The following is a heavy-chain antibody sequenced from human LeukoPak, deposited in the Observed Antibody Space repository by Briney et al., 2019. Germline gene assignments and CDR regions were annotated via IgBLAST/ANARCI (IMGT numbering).Heavy chain of an antibody. Sequence: GGSLRLSCAASGFTFSSYGMHWVRQAPGKGLEWVAFIRYDGSNKYYADSVKGRFTISRDNSKNTLYLQMNSLRAEDTAVYYCAKEFIHSNYLADFDYWGQGTLVTVSS. V-gene: IGHV3-30*02. J-gene: IGHJ4*02. CDR3: AKEFIHSNYLADFDY. CDR2: IRYDGSNK. CDR1: GFTFSSYG. D-gene: IGHD4-11*01.